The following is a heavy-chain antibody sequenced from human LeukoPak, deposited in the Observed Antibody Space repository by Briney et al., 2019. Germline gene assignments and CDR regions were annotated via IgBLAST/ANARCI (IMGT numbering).Heavy chain of an antibody. V-gene: IGHV1-2*04. CDR2: INPNSGGT. CDR3: AREASRDSSSWKYYYYGMDV. J-gene: IGHJ6*02. CDR1: GYTFTGYY. Sequence: ASVKVSCKASGYTFTGYYMHWVRQAPGQGLEWMGWINPNSGGTNYAQKFRGWVTMTRDTSISTAYMELSRLRSDDTAVYYCAREASRDSSSWKYYYYGMDVWGQGTTVTVSS. D-gene: IGHD6-13*01.